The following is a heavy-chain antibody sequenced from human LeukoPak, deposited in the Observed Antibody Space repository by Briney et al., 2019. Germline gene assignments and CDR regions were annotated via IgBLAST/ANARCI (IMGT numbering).Heavy chain of an antibody. J-gene: IGHJ4*02. D-gene: IGHD5-18*01. CDR2: ITWNSNSI. CDR1: GVTFDDYD. CDR3: AKASRYSYAQGSDY. Sequence: PGGSLRLTCAVSGVTFDDYDRHWVRQAPGKGLEWVAGITWNSNSIDYADSVKGRFIISRDNAKHSLYLQMNSLRAEDTALYYCAKASRYSYAQGSDYWGQGTLVTVSS. V-gene: IGHV3-9*01.